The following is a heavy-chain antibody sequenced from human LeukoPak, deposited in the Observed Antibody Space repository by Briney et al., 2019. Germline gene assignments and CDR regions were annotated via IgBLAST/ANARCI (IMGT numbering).Heavy chain of an antibody. Sequence: SVKVSCKASGGTFSNCGFSWVRQAPGQGPEWMGRIIPILDITNHAQRFQGRVTFTADKSTSTAYMELSSLRSEDTAVYYCAKTEELNIAVAGTGWFDPWGQGTLVTVSS. CDR1: GGTFSNCG. CDR2: IIPILDIT. J-gene: IGHJ5*02. CDR3: AKTEELNIAVAGTGWFDP. V-gene: IGHV1-69*04. D-gene: IGHD6-19*01.